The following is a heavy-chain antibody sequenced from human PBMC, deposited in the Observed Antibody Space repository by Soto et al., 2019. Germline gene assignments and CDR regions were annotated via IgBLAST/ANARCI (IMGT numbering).Heavy chain of an antibody. J-gene: IGHJ4*02. Sequence: QVQLQESGPGLVKPSQTLSLTCTVSGGSISSGGYYWSWIRQHPGKGLEWIGYIYYSGSTYYNPSLQRRVTISVDTSKNQFSLKLSSVTAADTAVYYCARGRSSTSPYPIGYWGQGTLVTVSS. CDR3: ARGRSSTSPYPIGY. CDR1: GGSISSGGYY. D-gene: IGHD2-2*01. V-gene: IGHV4-31*03. CDR2: IYYSGST.